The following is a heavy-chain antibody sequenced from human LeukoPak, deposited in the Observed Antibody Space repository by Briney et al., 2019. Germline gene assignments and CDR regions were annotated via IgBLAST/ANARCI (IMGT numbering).Heavy chain of an antibody. CDR1: GGSISSSNYY. Sequence: SETLSLTCTVSGGSISSSNYYWGWIRHPPGKGLEWIGSIYYSGSTYYNPSLKSRVTISVDSSKNHFSLKLSSVTAADTAVYYCATIIARPGGMGYFDYWGQGTLVTVSS. CDR2: IYYSGST. D-gene: IGHD6-6*01. J-gene: IGHJ4*02. CDR3: ATIIARPGGMGYFDY. V-gene: IGHV4-39*02.